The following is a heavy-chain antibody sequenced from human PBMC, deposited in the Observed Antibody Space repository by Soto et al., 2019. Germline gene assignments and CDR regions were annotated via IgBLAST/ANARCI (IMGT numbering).Heavy chain of an antibody. D-gene: IGHD6-6*01. V-gene: IGHV3-23*01. CDR1: GFTFISYA. CDR2: ISGSGGST. Sequence: EVQLLESGGGLVQPGGSLRLSCAASGFTFISYAMSWVRQAPGKGLEWVSAISGSGGSTYYADSVKGRFTISRDNSKNTLYLQMNSLRAEDTAVYYCATAARPNYYYGMDVWGQGTTVTVSS. J-gene: IGHJ6*02. CDR3: ATAARPNYYYGMDV.